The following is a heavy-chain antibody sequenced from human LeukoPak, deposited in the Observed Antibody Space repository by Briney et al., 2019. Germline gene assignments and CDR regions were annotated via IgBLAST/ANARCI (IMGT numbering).Heavy chain of an antibody. Sequence: GGSLRLSCAVSGFTFSTYSLNWVRQAPGKGLEWISYISSDSQTIYYADSVKGRFTISRDNANNSLYLQMNSLRAEDTAVYYCTTPFDYWGQGALVTVSS. J-gene: IGHJ4*02. CDR2: ISSDSQTI. CDR3: TTPFDY. CDR1: GFTFSTYS. V-gene: IGHV3-48*01. D-gene: IGHD1-26*01.